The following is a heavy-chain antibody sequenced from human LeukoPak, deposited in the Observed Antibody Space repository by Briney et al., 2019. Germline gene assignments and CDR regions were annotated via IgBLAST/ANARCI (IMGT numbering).Heavy chain of an antibody. D-gene: IGHD3-3*01. V-gene: IGHV4-59*01. CDR1: GGSISSYY. CDR3: ARGLGVFGVVDAFDI. J-gene: IGHJ3*02. CDR2: IYYSGST. Sequence: PSETLSLTCTVSGGSISSYYWSWIRQPPGKGLEWIGYIYYSGSTNYNPSLKSRVTISVDTSKNQFSPKLSSVTAADTAVYYCARGLGVFGVVDAFDIWGQGTMVTVSS.